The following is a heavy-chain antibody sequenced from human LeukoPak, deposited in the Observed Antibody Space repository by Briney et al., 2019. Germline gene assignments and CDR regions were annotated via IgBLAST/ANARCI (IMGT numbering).Heavy chain of an antibody. CDR2: IYTSGST. J-gene: IGHJ4*02. CDR1: GGSISSGSYY. V-gene: IGHV4-61*02. Sequence: PSETLSLTCTVSGGSISSGSYYWSWIRQPAGKGLEWIGRIYTSGSTNYNPSLKSRVTISVDTSKNQFSLKLTSVTAADTAVYYCARDHPMIDHWGQGTLVTVSS. D-gene: IGHD3-22*01. CDR3: ARDHPMIDH.